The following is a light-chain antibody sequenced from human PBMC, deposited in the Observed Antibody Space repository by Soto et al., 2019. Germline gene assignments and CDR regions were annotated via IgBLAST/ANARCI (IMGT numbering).Light chain of an antibody. CDR3: SSYADSYTLV. CDR2: DVS. Sequence: QSALTQPRSVSGSPGQSVTISCTGTSNDVGGYNFVSWYQQHPGKVPKLFIYDVSRRPSGVPDRFSGSKSGNTASLTISGLQAEDEADYYCSSYADSYTLVFGGGTQLTVL. V-gene: IGLV2-11*01. CDR1: SNDVGGYNF. J-gene: IGLJ2*01.